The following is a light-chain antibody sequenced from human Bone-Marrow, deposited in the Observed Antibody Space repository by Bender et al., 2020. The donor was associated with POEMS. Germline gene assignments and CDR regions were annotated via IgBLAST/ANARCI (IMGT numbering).Light chain of an antibody. J-gene: IGLJ3*02. CDR2: QDT. CDR3: SSYTTTNTWV. V-gene: IGLV3-1*01. CDR1: KLGEEY. Sequence: SYELTQPPSVSVSPGQTATITCSGEKLGEEYACWYQQKPGQSPVVVIYQDTKRPSGIPERFSGSTSGNTASLTISGLQAEDEANYYCSSYTTTNTWVFGGGTKLAVL.